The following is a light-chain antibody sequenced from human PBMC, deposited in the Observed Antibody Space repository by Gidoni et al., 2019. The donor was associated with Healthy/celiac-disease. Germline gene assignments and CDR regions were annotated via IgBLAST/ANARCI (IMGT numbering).Light chain of an antibody. Sequence: SSELTQDPAVSVALGQTVRITCQGDSLRNYYATWYQQKPGQAPVLVIYGESNRPSGIPDRFSGSTSGNTASLTITGAQAEDEADYYCNSRDNSCTHLGVFGTGTKVTVL. CDR3: NSRDNSCTHLGV. CDR1: SLRNYY. V-gene: IGLV3-19*01. CDR2: GES. J-gene: IGLJ1*01.